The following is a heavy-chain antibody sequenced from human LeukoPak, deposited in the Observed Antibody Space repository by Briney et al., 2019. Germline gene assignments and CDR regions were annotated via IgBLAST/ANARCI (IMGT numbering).Heavy chain of an antibody. CDR2: IYSDGRSI. V-gene: IGHV3-74*01. CDR1: GFTFSSYL. D-gene: IGHD6-6*01. Sequence: GGSLRLSCAASGFTFSSYLMHWLRQAPGKGLVWVSRIYSDGRSIPYPASVKGRCTISRDKDKNTLYLEMNSLRAEDTAVYSCARGGSSRFAGFSWGQGTLVTVSS. CDR3: ARGGSSRFAGFS. J-gene: IGHJ5*02.